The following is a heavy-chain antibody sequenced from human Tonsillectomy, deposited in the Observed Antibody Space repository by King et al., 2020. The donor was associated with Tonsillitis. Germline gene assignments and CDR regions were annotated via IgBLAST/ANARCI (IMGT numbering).Heavy chain of an antibody. V-gene: IGHV3-21*01. J-gene: IGHJ6*02. D-gene: IGHD6-6*01. CDR3: ARSEYSSSSYGMDV. CDR2: ISSSSSYI. CDR1: GFTFSSYS. Sequence: VQLVESGGGLVKPGGSLRLSCAASGFTFSSYSMNWVRQAPGKGLEWVSSISSSSSYIYYADSVKGRFTISRDSAKISRYLQMNSLGAEDTAVYYCARSEYSSSSYGMDVWGQGTAVTVSS.